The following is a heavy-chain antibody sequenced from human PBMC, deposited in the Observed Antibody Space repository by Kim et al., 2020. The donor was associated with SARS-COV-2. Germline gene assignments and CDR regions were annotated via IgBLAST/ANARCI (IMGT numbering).Heavy chain of an antibody. J-gene: IGHJ4*02. CDR3: ARGPLSGPGTYGY. CDR1: GDSVSNYY. D-gene: IGHD3-10*01. Sequence: SETLSLTCTVSGDSVSNYYWNWIRQTPEKGLEWIGYISYSGGTNYNPSLKSRVIMSLDTSKNQFSLRLNSLTAADTAVYYCARGPLSGPGTYGYWGQGTLVTVSP. CDR2: ISYSGGT. V-gene: IGHV4-59*02.